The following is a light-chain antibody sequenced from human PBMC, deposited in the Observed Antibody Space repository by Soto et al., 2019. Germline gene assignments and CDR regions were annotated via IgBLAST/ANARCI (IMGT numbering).Light chain of an antibody. J-gene: IGLJ1*01. Sequence: QSALTQPPSVSGSPGQSVTISCTGTSSDVGSYNSVSWYQQPPGTVPKLMIYEVSNRPSGVPGRFSGSKSGNTASLTISGLQAEDEADYYCSSYTSSNTYVFGTGTKLTVL. CDR1: SSDVGSYNS. CDR2: EVS. V-gene: IGLV2-18*02. CDR3: SSYTSSNTYV.